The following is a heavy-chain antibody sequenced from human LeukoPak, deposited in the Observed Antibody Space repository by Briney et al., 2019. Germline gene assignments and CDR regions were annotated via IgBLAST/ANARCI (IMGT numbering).Heavy chain of an antibody. CDR1: GFTFNTYS. V-gene: IGHV3-21*01. Sequence: GGSLRLSCAASGFTFNTYSMNWVRQAPGKGLEWVSSISSSSYYIYYADSVKGRFSISRDNAKNSLYLQMNNLRAEDSAVYYCARDRGSYGSGSFYDYWGQGTLVTVSS. CDR2: ISSSSYYI. CDR3: ARDRGSYGSGSFYDY. D-gene: IGHD3-10*01. J-gene: IGHJ4*02.